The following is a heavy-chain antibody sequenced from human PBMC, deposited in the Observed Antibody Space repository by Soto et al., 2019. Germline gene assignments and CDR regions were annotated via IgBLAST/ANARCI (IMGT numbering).Heavy chain of an antibody. J-gene: IGHJ4*02. Sequence: QVQLQESGPGLVKPSQTLSLTCTVSGGSISSGGYYWSWIRQHPGKGLEWIGYIYYSGSTYYNPSLKSRVTIPVDTSKNQFSLKLSSVTAADTAVYYCARDGNNDYGDEYYFDYWGQGTLVTVSS. CDR2: IYYSGST. CDR1: GGSISSGGYY. D-gene: IGHD4-17*01. CDR3: ARDGNNDYGDEYYFDY. V-gene: IGHV4-31*03.